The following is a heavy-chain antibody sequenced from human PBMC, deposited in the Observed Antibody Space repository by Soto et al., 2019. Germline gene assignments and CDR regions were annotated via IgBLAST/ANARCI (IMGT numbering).Heavy chain of an antibody. V-gene: IGHV2-5*02. CDR3: AHRDSTGTTTYFDS. CDR2: IYWDGES. J-gene: IGHJ4*02. CDR1: GFSFTTTRMG. D-gene: IGHD1-1*01. Sequence: QITLKEAGTTLVKPTETLTLTCTFSGFSFTTTRMGVGWTRQPPGKAREWLAIIYWDGESRYNPLLRRRLTLTEDTPKNQVVLTMTNMDPKDTATYYCAHRDSTGTTTYFDSWGQGIPVTVAS.